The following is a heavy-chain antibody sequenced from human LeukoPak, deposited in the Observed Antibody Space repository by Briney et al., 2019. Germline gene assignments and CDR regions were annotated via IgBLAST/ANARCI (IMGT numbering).Heavy chain of an antibody. CDR2: ISSSGTTI. D-gene: IGHD1-1*01. CDR1: GFRFSYYF. Sequence: GGSLRLSCAASGFRFSYYFMTWIRQAPGKGLESVSYISSSGTTIYYADSVKGRFTISRDNAKNSLDLQMNSLRAEDTAVYYCAAGTGPLFYLEYWGQGTLVTASS. J-gene: IGHJ4*02. V-gene: IGHV3-11*04. CDR3: AAGTGPLFYLEY.